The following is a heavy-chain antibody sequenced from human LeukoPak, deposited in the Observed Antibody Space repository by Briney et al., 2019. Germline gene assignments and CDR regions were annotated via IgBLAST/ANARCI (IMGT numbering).Heavy chain of an antibody. Sequence: SGGSLRLSCAASGFTFSDHAMHWVRQAPGKGLEWVSVISYEGKNKYYGDSVKGRFTISRDNSKNTLYLQMNSLRPEDTAVYYCAKESWKFDYWGQGALVTVSS. CDR2: ISYEGKNK. D-gene: IGHD1-1*01. J-gene: IGHJ4*02. CDR3: AKESWKFDY. CDR1: GFTFSDHA. V-gene: IGHV3-30*18.